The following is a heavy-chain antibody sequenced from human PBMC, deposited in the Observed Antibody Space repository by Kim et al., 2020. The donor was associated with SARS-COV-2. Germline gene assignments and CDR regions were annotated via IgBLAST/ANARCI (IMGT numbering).Heavy chain of an antibody. CDR2: ISYDGSNK. V-gene: IGHV3-30*04. CDR3: ARDLSWYAKKGIDY. J-gene: IGHJ4*02. D-gene: IGHD2-2*01. Sequence: GSLRLSCAASGFTFSSYAMHWVRQAPGKGLEWVAVISYDGSNKYYADSVKGRFTISRDNSKNTLYLQMNSLRAEDTAVYYCARDLSWYAKKGIDYWGQGTLVTVSS. CDR1: GFTFSSYA.